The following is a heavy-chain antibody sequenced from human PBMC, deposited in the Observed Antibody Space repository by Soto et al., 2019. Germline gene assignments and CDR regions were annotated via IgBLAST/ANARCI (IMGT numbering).Heavy chain of an antibody. V-gene: IGHV3-30-3*01. CDR1: GFTFSSYA. CDR2: ISYDGSNK. Sequence: GGSLSLSCAASGFTFSSYAMHWVRQAPGKGLEWVAVISYDGSNKYYADSVKGRFTISRDNSKNTLYLQMNSLRAEDTAVYYCARGEELIVGAMGGFDYWGQGTLVTVSS. CDR3: ARGEELIVGAMGGFDY. J-gene: IGHJ4*02. D-gene: IGHD1-26*01.